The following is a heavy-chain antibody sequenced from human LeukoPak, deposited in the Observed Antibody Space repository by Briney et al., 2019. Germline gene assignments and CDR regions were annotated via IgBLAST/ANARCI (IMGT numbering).Heavy chain of an antibody. J-gene: IGHJ6*02. Sequence: PSETLSLTCTVSGGSVSRTSNYWGWIRQPPGKGLECIGSIYYTGSTFYNPSLKSRVTISVDTSKNQFSLKLSSVTAADTAVYYCARDGYSYGPTLYYYYYGMDVWGQGTTVTVSS. D-gene: IGHD5-18*01. CDR3: ARDGYSYGPTLYYYYYGMDV. CDR1: GGSVSRTSNY. V-gene: IGHV4-39*07. CDR2: IYYTGST.